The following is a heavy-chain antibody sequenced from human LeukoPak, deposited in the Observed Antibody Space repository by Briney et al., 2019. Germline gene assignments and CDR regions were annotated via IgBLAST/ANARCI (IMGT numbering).Heavy chain of an antibody. CDR2: IKSKTDGWTT. CDR3: TTVVPAMDV. J-gene: IGHJ6*04. D-gene: IGHD2-2*01. V-gene: IGHV3-15*01. Sequence: GXXLRLSCAASGFTFSNAWMSWVRQAPGKGLEWVGRIKSKTDGWTTDYAAPVKGRFTISRDDSKNTLYLQMNSLKTEDTAVYYCTTVVPAMDVWGKGTTVTVSS. CDR1: GFTFSNAW.